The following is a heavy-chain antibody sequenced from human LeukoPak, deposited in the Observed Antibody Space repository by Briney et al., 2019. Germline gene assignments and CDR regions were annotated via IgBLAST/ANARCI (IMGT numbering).Heavy chain of an antibody. Sequence: ASVKVSCKASGYTFTSYGISWVRQAPGQGLEWMGWISAYNGNTNYAQKLQGRVTMTTDTSTSTACMELRSLRSDDTAVYYCARVGEGIQWTTVVVFDYWGQGTLVSVSS. V-gene: IGHV1-18*01. CDR3: ARVGEGIQWTTVVVFDY. CDR1: GYTFTSYG. CDR2: ISAYNGNT. J-gene: IGHJ4*02. D-gene: IGHD4-23*01.